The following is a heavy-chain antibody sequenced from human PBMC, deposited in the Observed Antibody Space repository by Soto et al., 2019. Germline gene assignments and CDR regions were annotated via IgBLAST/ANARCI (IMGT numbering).Heavy chain of an antibody. D-gene: IGHD3-16*02. CDR2: ISSSSSYI. J-gene: IGHJ4*02. CDR3: ARGDFGGVIVVFDY. V-gene: IGHV3-21*01. Sequence: EVQLVESGGGLVKPGGSLRLSCAASGFTFSSYSMNWVRQAPGKGLEWVSSISSSSSYIYYADSVKGRFTIPRDNAKNSLYLQMNSLRAEDTAVYYCARGDFGGVIVVFDYWGQGTLVTVSS. CDR1: GFTFSSYS.